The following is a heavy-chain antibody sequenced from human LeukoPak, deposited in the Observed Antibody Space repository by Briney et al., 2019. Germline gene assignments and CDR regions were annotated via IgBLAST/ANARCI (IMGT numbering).Heavy chain of an antibody. CDR3: STDSWFSSSTLY. CDR1: GFTFSSYV. D-gene: IGHD6-13*01. Sequence: GGSLRLSCSASGFTFSSYVMYWVRQAPGKGLEWVGRIKTKIDGGTTDYAAPVKGRFTISRDDSKNTLYLQMNSLKTEDTAVYYCSTDSWFSSSTLYWGQGTLVTVSS. CDR2: IKTKIDGGTT. J-gene: IGHJ4*02. V-gene: IGHV3-15*01.